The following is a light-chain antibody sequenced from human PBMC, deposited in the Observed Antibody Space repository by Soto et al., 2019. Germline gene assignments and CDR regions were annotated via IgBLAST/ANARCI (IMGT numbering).Light chain of an antibody. CDR2: LEGSGSY. V-gene: IGLV4-60*03. Sequence: QSVLTQSSSASASLGSSVKLTCTLSSAHSSYIIAWHQQQPGKAPRYLMKLEGSGSYNKGSGVPDRFSGSSSVADRYLTISNLQSEDEADYYCETWDTNTRVFGGGTKVTVL. J-gene: IGLJ2*01. CDR3: ETWDTNTRV. CDR1: SAHSSYI.